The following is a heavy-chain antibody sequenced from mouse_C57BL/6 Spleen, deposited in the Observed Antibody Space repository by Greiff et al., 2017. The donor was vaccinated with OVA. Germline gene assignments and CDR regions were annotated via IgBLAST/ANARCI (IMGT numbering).Heavy chain of an antibody. Sequence: QVQLKESGAELVRPGTSVKMSCKASGYTFTNYWIGWAKQRPGHGLEWIGDIYPGGGYTNYNEKFKGKATLTADKSSSTAYMQFSSLTSEDSAIYYCARRYDYDENDCDYWGQGTTLTVSS. CDR1: GYTFTNYW. D-gene: IGHD2-4*01. V-gene: IGHV1-63*01. CDR3: ARRYDYDENDCDY. CDR2: IYPGGGYT. J-gene: IGHJ2*01.